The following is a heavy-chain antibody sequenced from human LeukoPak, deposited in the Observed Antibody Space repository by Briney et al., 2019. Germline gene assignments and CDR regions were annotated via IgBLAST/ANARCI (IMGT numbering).Heavy chain of an antibody. J-gene: IGHJ4*02. V-gene: IGHV4-39*01. CDR3: ARHDCTDGVCFKDFDY. Sequence: PSETLSLTCTVSGGSISSTTYHWAWIRQPPGRGLEWIGSVSNTGNTYYNPSLQSRVTLSVDTSKNHFSLTLTSVTAADTSVYYCARHDCTDGVCFKDFDYWGQGTLVTVSS. CDR1: GGSISSTTYH. CDR2: VSNTGNT. D-gene: IGHD2-8*01.